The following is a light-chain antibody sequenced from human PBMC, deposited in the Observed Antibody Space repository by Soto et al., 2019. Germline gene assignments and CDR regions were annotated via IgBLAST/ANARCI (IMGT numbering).Light chain of an antibody. CDR2: LNSDGSH. J-gene: IGLJ2*01. CDR3: QTWGSGIVV. CDR1: SGHSNYA. V-gene: IGLV4-69*01. Sequence: QPVLTQSPSASASLGASVKLTCTLSSGHSNYAIAWHQQQSEKGPRYLMKLNSDGSHNKGDGIPDRFSGSSSGAERYLTISSLQSEAEADYYCQTWGSGIVVFGGGTQLTVL.